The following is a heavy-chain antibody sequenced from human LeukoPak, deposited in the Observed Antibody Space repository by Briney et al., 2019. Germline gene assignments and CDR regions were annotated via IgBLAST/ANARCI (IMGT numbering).Heavy chain of an antibody. Sequence: GSLRLSCAVSGFTFSSYGMHWVRQAPGKGLEWVAFIRYDGSNKYYADSVKGRFTISRDNSKNTLYLQMNSLRAEDTAVYYCAKDRWELLFDYWGQGTLVTVSS. CDR3: AKDRWELLFDY. J-gene: IGHJ4*02. CDR1: GFTFSSYG. D-gene: IGHD1-26*01. CDR2: IRYDGSNK. V-gene: IGHV3-30*02.